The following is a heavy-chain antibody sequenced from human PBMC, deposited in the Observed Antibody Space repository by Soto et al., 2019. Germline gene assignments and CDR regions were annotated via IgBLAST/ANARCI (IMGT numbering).Heavy chain of an antibody. Sequence: QVQLVKSGAEVKKPGSSEKVSCKASGGTFSSYAISWVRQAPGQGLEWMGGIIPIFGTANYAQKFQGRVTITADESTSTAYMELSSLRSEDTAVYYCAREVAGGSFFYYWGQGTLVTVSS. V-gene: IGHV1-69*01. J-gene: IGHJ4*02. CDR3: AREVAGGSFFYY. CDR1: GGTFSSYA. CDR2: IIPIFGTA. D-gene: IGHD1-26*01.